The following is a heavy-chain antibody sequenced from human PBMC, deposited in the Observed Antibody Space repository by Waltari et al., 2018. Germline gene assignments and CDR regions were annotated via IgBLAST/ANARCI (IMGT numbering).Heavy chain of an antibody. CDR1: GFTFSSYS. Sequence: EVQLVESGGGLVQPGGSLRLSCAASGFTFSSYSMNWVRQAPGKGLEWVSYISSSSSTIYYADSVKGRFTISRDNAKNSLYLQMNSLRAEDTAVYYCARAPHHDGYYYMDVWGKGTTVTVSS. CDR3: ARAPHHDGYYYMDV. V-gene: IGHV3-48*04. CDR2: ISSSSSTI. J-gene: IGHJ6*03. D-gene: IGHD3-3*01.